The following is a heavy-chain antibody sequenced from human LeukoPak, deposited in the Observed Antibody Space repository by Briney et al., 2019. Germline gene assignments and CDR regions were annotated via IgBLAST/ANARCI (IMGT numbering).Heavy chain of an antibody. Sequence: GASVKVSCKASGYTFTGYYMHWVRQAPGQGLEWMGWINPNSGGTNYAQKSQGRVTMTRDTSISTAYMELSRLRSDDTAVYYCARGGCSSTSCYHTYYYYYYMDVWGKGTTVTVSS. J-gene: IGHJ6*03. D-gene: IGHD2-2*01. V-gene: IGHV1-2*02. CDR3: ARGGCSSTSCYHTYYYYYYMDV. CDR2: INPNSGGT. CDR1: GYTFTGYY.